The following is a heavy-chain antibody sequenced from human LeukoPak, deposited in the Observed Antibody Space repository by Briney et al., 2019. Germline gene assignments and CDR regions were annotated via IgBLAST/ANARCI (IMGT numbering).Heavy chain of an antibody. D-gene: IGHD6-19*01. V-gene: IGHV3-53*01. J-gene: IGHJ6*03. Sequence: GRSLCLFCAASGFTVSINYMSSARQAAGEGLEWVSVIYIGRSTYYADSVKGRFTISRHDSKHTLYLQMNSLRAEDTAVYYCARVYKWLVLTFYYYYMDVWGKGTTVTVSS. CDR1: GFTVSINY. CDR3: ARVYKWLVLTFYYYYMDV. CDR2: IYIGRST.